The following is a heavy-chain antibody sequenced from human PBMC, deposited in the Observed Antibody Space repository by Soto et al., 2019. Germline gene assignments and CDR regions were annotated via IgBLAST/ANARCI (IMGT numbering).Heavy chain of an antibody. D-gene: IGHD2-15*01. Sequence: EVQLVESGGGLVQPGGSLRLSCAASGFTFSSYWMSWVRQAPGKGLEWVANIKQDGSEKYYVDSVKGRFTISRDNAKNSLYLQMNSLRAEDTAVYYCAREWWGRDYYYYYGMDVWGQGTTVTVSS. V-gene: IGHV3-7*03. J-gene: IGHJ6*02. CDR2: IKQDGSEK. CDR3: AREWWGRDYYYYYGMDV. CDR1: GFTFSSYW.